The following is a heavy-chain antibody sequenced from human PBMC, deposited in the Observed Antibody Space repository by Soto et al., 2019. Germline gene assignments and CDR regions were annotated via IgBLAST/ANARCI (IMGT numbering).Heavy chain of an antibody. CDR2: IRSKAYGGTT. V-gene: IGHV3-49*03. D-gene: IGHD3-3*01. J-gene: IGHJ6*02. CDR1: GFTFGDYA. Sequence: PAGSLRLSCTASGFTFGDYAMSWFRQAPGKGLDWVGFIRSKAYGGTTEYAASVKGRFTISRDDSKSIAYLQMNSLRAEDTAVYYCARGSGGWLIYHEYGMDDWGQGTTVTVSS. CDR3: ARGSGGWLIYHEYGMDD.